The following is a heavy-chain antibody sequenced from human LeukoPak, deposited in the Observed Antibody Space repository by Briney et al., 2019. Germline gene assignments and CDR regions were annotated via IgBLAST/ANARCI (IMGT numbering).Heavy chain of an antibody. J-gene: IGHJ4*02. D-gene: IGHD3-3*01. Sequence: GGSLRLSCAASGFTFRSHDMSWVRQAPGKGLEWVSGISWNSGSIGYADSVKGRFTISRDNAKNSLYLQMNSLRAEDTALYYCAKDTRPYDFWSGLFDYWGQGTLVTVSS. CDR2: ISWNSGSI. CDR3: AKDTRPYDFWSGLFDY. CDR1: GFTFRSHD. V-gene: IGHV3-9*01.